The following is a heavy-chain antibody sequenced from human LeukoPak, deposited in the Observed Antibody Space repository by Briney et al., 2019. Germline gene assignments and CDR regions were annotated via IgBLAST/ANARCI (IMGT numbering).Heavy chain of an antibody. D-gene: IGHD2-21*02. Sequence: ASVKVSCTASGYTFTSYAMHWVRQAPGQRLEWMGWINAGNGNTKYSQKFQGRVTITRDTSASTAYMELSSLRSEDTAVYYCARWKTAYCGGDCYRPLDYWGQGTLVTVSS. CDR1: GYTFTSYA. J-gene: IGHJ4*02. CDR3: ARWKTAYCGGDCYRPLDY. CDR2: INAGNGNT. V-gene: IGHV1-3*01.